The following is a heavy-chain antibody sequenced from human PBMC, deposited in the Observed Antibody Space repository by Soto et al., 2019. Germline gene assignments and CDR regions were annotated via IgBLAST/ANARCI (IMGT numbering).Heavy chain of an antibody. V-gene: IGHV3-48*02. D-gene: IGHD2-21*02. CDR1: GFTFSSYS. Sequence: GGSLRLSCAASGFTFSSYSMNWVRQAPGKGLEWVSYISSSSSTIYYADSVKGRFTISRDNAKNSLYLQMNSLRDEDTAVYYCARGTHIVVVTAQHDYWGQGTLVTVSS. CDR2: ISSSSSTI. J-gene: IGHJ4*02. CDR3: ARGTHIVVVTAQHDY.